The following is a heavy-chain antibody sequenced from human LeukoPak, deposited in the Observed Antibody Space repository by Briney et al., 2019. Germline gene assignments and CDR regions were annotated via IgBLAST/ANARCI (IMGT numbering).Heavy chain of an antibody. CDR1: GGSISIYY. Sequence: SETLSLTCTVSGGSISIYYWSWIRQPAGKGLEWIGRIYTSGSTNYNPSLKSRVTMSVDTSKNQFSLKLSSVTAADTAVYYCAREVLLWFGESNYYYYGMDVWGQGTTVTVSS. D-gene: IGHD3-10*01. V-gene: IGHV4-4*07. J-gene: IGHJ6*02. CDR2: IYTSGST. CDR3: AREVLLWFGESNYYYYGMDV.